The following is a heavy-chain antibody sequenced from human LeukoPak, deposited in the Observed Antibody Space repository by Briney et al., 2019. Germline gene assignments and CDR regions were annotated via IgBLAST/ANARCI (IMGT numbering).Heavy chain of an antibody. Sequence: SETLSLTCTVSGGSISSYFWIWIRQPPGKGLEWIGSIYYSGSTYYNPSLKSRVTISVDTSKNQFSLKLSSVTAADTAVYYCARLIVVVPAAGSYFDPWGQGTLVTVSS. D-gene: IGHD2-2*01. CDR3: ARLIVVVPAAGSYFDP. V-gene: IGHV4-59*05. CDR1: GGSISSYF. J-gene: IGHJ5*02. CDR2: IYYSGST.